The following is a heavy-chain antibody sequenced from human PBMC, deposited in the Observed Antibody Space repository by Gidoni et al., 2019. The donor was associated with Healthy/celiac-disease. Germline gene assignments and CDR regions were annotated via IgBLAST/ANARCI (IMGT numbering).Heavy chain of an antibody. J-gene: IGHJ4*02. D-gene: IGHD3-3*01. CDR1: AFNFRSYW. CDR2: IKQDGSEK. Sequence: EVQLVQSGAGLVQPGGSLRLSCAASAFNFRSYWMSWGRQAPGKGLEWVANIKQDGSEKYYGDSVKGRFTISRDNAKNSLYLQMNSLRAEDTAVYYCARDDFWSGSEGFGYWGQGTLVTVSS. CDR3: ARDDFWSGSEGFGY. V-gene: IGHV3-7*04.